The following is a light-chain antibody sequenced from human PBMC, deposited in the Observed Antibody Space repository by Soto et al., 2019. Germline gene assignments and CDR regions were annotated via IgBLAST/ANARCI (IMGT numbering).Light chain of an antibody. CDR1: QSINTY. CDR3: QQGDSTTYT. Sequence: DIQMTQSTSSLSASVGDRVTITCRTSQSINTYLNWYQQKPGKAPNLLIYTTSHLHSGVPSRFSGSGSGTDFTLTISSLQPEDFATYFCQQGDSTTYTFGQGTTLEIK. V-gene: IGKV1-39*01. CDR2: TTS. J-gene: IGKJ2*01.